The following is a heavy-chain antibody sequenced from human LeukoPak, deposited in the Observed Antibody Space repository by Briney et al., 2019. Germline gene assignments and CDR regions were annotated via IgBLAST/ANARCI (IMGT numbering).Heavy chain of an antibody. CDR2: INPNSGGT. J-gene: IGHJ6*03. Sequence: PVASVKVSCKVSGYTLTELSMHWVRQAPGKGLEWMGWINPNSGGTNYAQKFQGRVTMTRDTSISTAYMELSRLRSDDTAVYYCARDVSLRIWSSYYYYYMDVWGKGTTVTVSS. D-gene: IGHD2-15*01. CDR1: GYTLTELS. CDR3: ARDVSLRIWSSYYYYYMDV. V-gene: IGHV1-2*02.